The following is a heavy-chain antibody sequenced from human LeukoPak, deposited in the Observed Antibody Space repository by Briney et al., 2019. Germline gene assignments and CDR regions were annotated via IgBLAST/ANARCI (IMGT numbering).Heavy chain of an antibody. D-gene: IGHD3-16*01. J-gene: IGHJ2*01. CDR1: GFTFSSYA. CDR3: ARDWAGAVRWYFDL. V-gene: IGHV3-64*01. Sequence: GGSLRLSCAASGFTFSSYAMHWVRQAPGKGLEYVSAISHNGGSTYYANSVKGRFTISRDNSKNTLYLQMGSLREGDMAVYYCARDWAGAVRWYFDLWGRGTLVTVSS. CDR2: ISHNGGST.